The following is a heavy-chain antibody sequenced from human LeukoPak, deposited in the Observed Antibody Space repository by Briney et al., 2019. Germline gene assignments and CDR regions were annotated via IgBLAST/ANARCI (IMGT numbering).Heavy chain of an antibody. J-gene: IGHJ6*02. Sequence: PSQTLSLTCTVSGGSISSGNYYWNWIRQHPGKGLEWIGYILNSGTTYYNPSLKSRVTISVDTSTNQFSLKLSSVTAADTAVYYCARGVVYSSSWFDYYYGMDVWGQGTTVTVSS. CDR1: GGSISSGNYY. D-gene: IGHD6-13*01. CDR2: ILNSGTT. CDR3: ARGVVYSSSWFDYYYGMDV. V-gene: IGHV4-31*03.